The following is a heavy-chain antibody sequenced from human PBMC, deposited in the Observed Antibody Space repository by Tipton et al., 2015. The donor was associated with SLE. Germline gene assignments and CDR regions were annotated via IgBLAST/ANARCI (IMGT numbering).Heavy chain of an antibody. J-gene: IGHJ4*02. D-gene: IGHD1-26*01. V-gene: IGHV4-38-2*02. CDR1: GYSISSGYY. CDR2: IYHSGST. CDR3: AVILIDSEN. Sequence: TLSLTCTVSGYSISSGYYWGGIRQPPGKGLEWFGSIYHSGSTFYNPSLKSRVTISVDTSKNQFSLHLRSVTAADTAVYYCAVILIDSENWGQGTLVTVSS.